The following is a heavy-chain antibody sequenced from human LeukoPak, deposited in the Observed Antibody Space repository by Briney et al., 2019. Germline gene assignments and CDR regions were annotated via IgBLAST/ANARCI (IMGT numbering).Heavy chain of an antibody. J-gene: IGHJ4*02. CDR3: VKFTVPDY. Sequence: GGSLRLSCAASGFTFSNYWMNWVRHVPGKGLVWVSRINSDGSSTNYADFVKGRFTISRDNAKNTLYLQMNSLRADDTAVYYCVKFTVPDYWGQGTLVTVSS. D-gene: IGHD4-17*01. CDR2: INSDGSST. V-gene: IGHV3-74*01. CDR1: GFTFSNYW.